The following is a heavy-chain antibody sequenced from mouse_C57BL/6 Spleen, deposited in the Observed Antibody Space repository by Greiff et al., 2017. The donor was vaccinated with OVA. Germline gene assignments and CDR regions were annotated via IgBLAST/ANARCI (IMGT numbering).Heavy chain of an antibody. Sequence: VQLQQSGPELVKPGASVKMSCKASGYTFTDYNMHWVKQSHGKSLEWIGYINPNNGGTSYNQKFKGKATLTVNKSSSTAYMELRSLTSEDSAVYYCARWKERWLLPFFDYWGQGTTLTVSS. D-gene: IGHD2-3*01. CDR1: GYTFTDYN. V-gene: IGHV1-22*01. J-gene: IGHJ2*01. CDR3: ARWKERWLLPFFDY. CDR2: INPNNGGT.